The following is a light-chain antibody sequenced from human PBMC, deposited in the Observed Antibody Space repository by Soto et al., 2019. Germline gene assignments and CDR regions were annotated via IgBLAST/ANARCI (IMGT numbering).Light chain of an antibody. CDR3: QQYGNSPAIT. V-gene: IGKV3-20*01. CDR2: AAS. Sequence: EIVLTQSPATLSLSPGERATLSCRASQSVGSFLAWYQQKPGQAPRLLIYAASSRATGIPDRFSGSGSGTDFTLTVSRLEPEDFAVYYCQQYGNSPAITFGQGTRLEIK. CDR1: QSVGSF. J-gene: IGKJ5*01.